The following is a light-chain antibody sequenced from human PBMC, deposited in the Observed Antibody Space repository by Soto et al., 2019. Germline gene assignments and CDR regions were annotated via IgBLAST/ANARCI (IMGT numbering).Light chain of an antibody. Sequence: QSALTQPASVSGSPGQSITISCTGTSSDVGGYNFVSWYRQSPGEVPKLIIYEGNKRPSGVSDRFSASKSGNTASLTISGLQAEDQADYYCCSYAGFSSFVFGAGTKLTVL. J-gene: IGLJ1*01. V-gene: IGLV2-23*03. CDR2: EGN. CDR3: CSYAGFSSFV. CDR1: SSDVGGYNF.